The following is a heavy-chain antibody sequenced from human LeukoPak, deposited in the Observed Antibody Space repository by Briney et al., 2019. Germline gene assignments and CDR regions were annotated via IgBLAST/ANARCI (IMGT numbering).Heavy chain of an antibody. J-gene: IGHJ6*03. CDR2: INPNSGGT. CDR1: GYTFTGYY. Sequence: GASVKVSCKASGYTFTGYYMHWVRQAPGQGLEWMGWINPNSGGTNYAQKFQGGVTMTRDTSISTAYMELSRLRSDDTAVYYCARDGGYGSGSYRVYYYYMDVWGKGTTVTVSS. D-gene: IGHD3-10*01. V-gene: IGHV1-2*02. CDR3: ARDGGYGSGSYRVYYYYMDV.